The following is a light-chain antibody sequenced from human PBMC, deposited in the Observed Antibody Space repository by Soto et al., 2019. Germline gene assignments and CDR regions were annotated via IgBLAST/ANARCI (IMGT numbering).Light chain of an antibody. CDR3: SSYTSSSTLLYV. CDR1: SSDVGGYNN. V-gene: IGLV2-14*01. CDR2: DVS. Sequence: QYALTQPASVSGSPGQSITISCTGTSSDVGGYNNVSWYQQHPGKAPKLMIYDVSNRPSGVSNRFSGSKSGNTASLTISGLQAEDEADYYCSSYTSSSTLLYVFGTGTKVTVL. J-gene: IGLJ1*01.